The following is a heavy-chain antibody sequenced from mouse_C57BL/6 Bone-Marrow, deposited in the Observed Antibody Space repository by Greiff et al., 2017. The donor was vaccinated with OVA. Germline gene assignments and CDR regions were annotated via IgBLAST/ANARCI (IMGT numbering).Heavy chain of an antibody. J-gene: IGHJ4*01. CDR1: GYSITSDY. Sequence: DVMLVESGPGLAKPSQTLSLTCSVTGYSITSDYWNWIRKFPGNKLEYMGYISYSGSTYYNPSLKSRISITRDTSKNQYYLQLNSVTTEDTATYYCARSGTTVVATDYYAMDYWSQGTSVTVSS. V-gene: IGHV3-8*01. CDR2: ISYSGST. CDR3: ARSGTTVVATDYYAMDY. D-gene: IGHD1-1*01.